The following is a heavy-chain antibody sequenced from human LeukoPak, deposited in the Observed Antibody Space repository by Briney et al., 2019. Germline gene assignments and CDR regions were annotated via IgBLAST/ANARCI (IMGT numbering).Heavy chain of an antibody. Sequence: SETLSLTCTVSGGSISSYYWSWIRQPPGKGLEWIGYIYYSGSTNYNPSLKSRVTISVDTSKNQFSLKLSSVTAAGTAVYYCARGGYYSEYFQHWGQGTLVTVSS. D-gene: IGHD3-22*01. V-gene: IGHV4-59*01. J-gene: IGHJ1*01. CDR1: GGSISSYY. CDR3: ARGGYYSEYFQH. CDR2: IYYSGST.